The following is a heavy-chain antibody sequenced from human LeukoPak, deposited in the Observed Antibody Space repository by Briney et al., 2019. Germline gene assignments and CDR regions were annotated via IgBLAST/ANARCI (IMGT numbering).Heavy chain of an antibody. J-gene: IGHJ4*02. Sequence: GGSLRLSCAASGFTFSSYEMNWVRQAPGKGLDWVSYISITSNTIHYADSVKGRFTISRDNTKNSLYLQMTRLRADDTAIYYCARGGLDAYDYWGQGTVVTVSS. CDR2: ISITSNTI. CDR3: ARGGLDAYDY. D-gene: IGHD5-24*01. V-gene: IGHV3-48*03. CDR1: GFTFSSYE.